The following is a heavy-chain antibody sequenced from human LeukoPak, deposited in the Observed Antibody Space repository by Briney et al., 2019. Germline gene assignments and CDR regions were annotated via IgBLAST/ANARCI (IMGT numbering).Heavy chain of an antibody. CDR1: GFTFSDYY. V-gene: IGHV3-7*01. CDR2: IKQDGSEK. Sequence: PGGSLRLSCAASGFTFSDYYMSWIRQAPGKGLEWVANIKQDGSEKYYVDSVRGRFTISRDNAENSLYLQMSSLRAEDTAVYYCASGVATIDYWGQGTLVTVSS. J-gene: IGHJ4*02. D-gene: IGHD5-12*01. CDR3: ASGVATIDY.